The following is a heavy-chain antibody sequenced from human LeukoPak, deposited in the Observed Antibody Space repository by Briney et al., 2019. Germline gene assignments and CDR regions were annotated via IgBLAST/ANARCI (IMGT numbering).Heavy chain of an antibody. CDR3: AREPYDFWSGRPHGMDV. CDR1: GGSISSGDYY. J-gene: IGHJ6*02. V-gene: IGHV4-30-4*01. CDR2: IYYSGST. D-gene: IGHD3-3*01. Sequence: TLSLTCAVSGGSISSGDYYWSWIRQPPGRGLEWIGYIYYSGSTYYNPSLKSRVTISVDTSKNQFPLKLISVTAADTAVYYCAREPYDFWSGRPHGMDVWGQGTTVTVSS.